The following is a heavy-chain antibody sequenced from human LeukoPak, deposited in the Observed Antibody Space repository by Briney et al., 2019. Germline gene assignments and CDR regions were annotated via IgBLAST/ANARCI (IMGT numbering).Heavy chain of an antibody. CDR3: ARDRLRLGYERTNWFDP. D-gene: IGHD2-15*01. CDR2: ISPNSGGT. J-gene: IGHJ5*02. CDR1: GYTFTGYY. Sequence: ASVKVSCKTSGYTFTGYYIHWVRQAPGQGLECTGWISPNSGGTNYAQRFQGRVTMTRDTSISTAYMELSRLRSDDTAVYYCARDRLRLGYERTNWFDPWGQGTLVTVSS. V-gene: IGHV1-2*02.